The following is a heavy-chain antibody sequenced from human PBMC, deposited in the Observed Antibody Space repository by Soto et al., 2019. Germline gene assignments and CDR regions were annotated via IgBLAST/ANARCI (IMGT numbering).Heavy chain of an antibody. V-gene: IGHV1-69*04. J-gene: IGHJ6*03. Sequence: ASVKVSCKASGGTFSSYTISWVRQAPGQGLEWMGRIIPILGIANYAQKFQGRVTITADKSTSTAYMELSSLRSEDTAVYYCARDQVYCSSTSCYGLGDYYYYMDVWGKGTTVTVSS. CDR1: GGTFSSYT. D-gene: IGHD2-2*01. CDR3: ARDQVYCSSTSCYGLGDYYYYMDV. CDR2: IIPILGIA.